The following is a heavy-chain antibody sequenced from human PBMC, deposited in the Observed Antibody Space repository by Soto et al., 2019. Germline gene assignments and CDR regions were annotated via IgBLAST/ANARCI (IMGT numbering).Heavy chain of an antibody. D-gene: IGHD6-19*01. CDR3: AREAVAGTMVAFDI. V-gene: IGHV4-34*01. CDR1: GGSFSGYY. CDR2: INHIGGT. Sequence: QVQLQQWGAGLLKPSETLSFTCAVYGGSFSGYYWSWIRQPPGKGLEWIGEINHIGGTNYNPSLKGRVTISVDTSENQFSLKLRSVTAADTAVYYCAREAVAGTMVAFDIWGQGTMVTVSS. J-gene: IGHJ3*02.